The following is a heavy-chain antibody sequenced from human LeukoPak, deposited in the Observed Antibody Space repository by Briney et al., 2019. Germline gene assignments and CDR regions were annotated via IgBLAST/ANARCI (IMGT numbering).Heavy chain of an antibody. Sequence: GGSLRLSCAASGFTFTSYTMNWVRQAPGKGLEWVSSIGSSSTFIYYADSVKGRFTISRDNAKNSLSLQMNSLRAEDTAVYYRAKAHPGFDYWGQGTLVTVSS. CDR2: IGSSSTFI. CDR3: AKAHPGFDY. CDR1: GFTFTSYT. J-gene: IGHJ4*02. V-gene: IGHV3-21*01.